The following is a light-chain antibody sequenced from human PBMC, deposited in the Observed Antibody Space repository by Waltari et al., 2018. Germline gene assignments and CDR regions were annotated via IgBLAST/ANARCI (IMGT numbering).Light chain of an antibody. J-gene: IGKJ3*01. V-gene: IGKV1-39*01. CDR3: QQTYSVPRN. Sequence: DIQMTQSPSSLSASIGDTVTINCRASQFVSKYLNWYQQRPGEAPKLLIYVASNLESGVPSRFSGIGFGTEFTLTIRSLQPEDFSTYFCQQTYSVPRNFGPGTKVDFK. CDR2: VAS. CDR1: QFVSKY.